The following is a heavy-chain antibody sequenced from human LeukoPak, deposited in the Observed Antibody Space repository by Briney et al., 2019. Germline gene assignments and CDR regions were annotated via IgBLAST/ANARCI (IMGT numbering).Heavy chain of an antibody. D-gene: IGHD3-22*01. V-gene: IGHV3-48*03. CDR3: ARVPITMIVVVITYFDY. Sequence: GGSLRLSCAASGFTFSSYEMNWVRQAPGKGLDWVSYISSSGNTIYYADSVKGRFTISRDNAKNSLYLQMNSLRAEDTAVYYCARVPITMIVVVITYFDYWGQGTLVTVSS. J-gene: IGHJ4*02. CDR2: ISSSGNTI. CDR1: GFTFSSYE.